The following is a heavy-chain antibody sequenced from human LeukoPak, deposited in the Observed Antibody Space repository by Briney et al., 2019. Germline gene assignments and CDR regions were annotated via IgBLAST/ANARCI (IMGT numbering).Heavy chain of an antibody. CDR3: ARGGRYCSSTSCYQSYFDY. V-gene: IGHV1-2*02. CDR2: INPNSGGT. D-gene: IGHD2-2*01. Sequence: ASVKVSCKASGYTFTGYYMHWMRQAPGQGLEWMGWINPNSGGTNYAQKFQGRVTPTRDTSITTAYMELSRLRSDDTAVYYCARGGRYCSSTSCYQSYFDYWGQGTLVTVSS. CDR1: GYTFTGYY. J-gene: IGHJ4*02.